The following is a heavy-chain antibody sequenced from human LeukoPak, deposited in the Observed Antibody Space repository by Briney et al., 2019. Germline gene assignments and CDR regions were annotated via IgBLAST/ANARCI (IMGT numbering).Heavy chain of an antibody. CDR3: ARDQAVCSSTSCYHYYYFYAMDV. Sequence: PGGSLRLSCAASGYTFSTYWMTWVRQAPGKGLEGVANIKQDGREKYYVDSVKGRFTISRDNAKNSLYLQMNSLRAEDTAVYYCARDQAVCSSTSCYHYYYFYAMDVWGQGTTVTVSS. J-gene: IGHJ6*02. V-gene: IGHV3-7*01. D-gene: IGHD2-2*01. CDR2: IKQDGREK. CDR1: GYTFSTYW.